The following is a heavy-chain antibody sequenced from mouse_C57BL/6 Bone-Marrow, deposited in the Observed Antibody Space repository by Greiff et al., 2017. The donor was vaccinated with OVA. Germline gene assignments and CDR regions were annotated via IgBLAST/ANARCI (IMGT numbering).Heavy chain of an antibody. J-gene: IGHJ2*01. D-gene: IGHD1-1*01. CDR2: IYPGDGDT. CDR3: AKALLITTVVATPFDY. Sequence: VMLVESGPELVKPGASVKISCKASGYAFSSSWMNWVKQRPGKGLEWIGRIYPGDGDTNYNGKFKGKATLTADKSSSTAYMQLSSLTSEDSAVYFCAKALLITTVVATPFDYWGQGTTLTVSS. V-gene: IGHV1-82*01. CDR1: GYAFSSSW.